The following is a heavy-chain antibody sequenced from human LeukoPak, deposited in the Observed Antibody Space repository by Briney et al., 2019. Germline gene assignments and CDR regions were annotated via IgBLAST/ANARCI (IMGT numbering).Heavy chain of an antibody. CDR3: ARVKTFGLAVAGVD. D-gene: IGHD6-19*01. Sequence: RPSETLSLTCAVYGGSFSGYYWSWIRQPPGKGLEWIGEINHSGSTNYNPSLKSRVTISVDTSKNQFSLKLSSVTAADTAVYYCARVKTFGLAVAGVDWGQGTLVTVSS. V-gene: IGHV4-34*01. CDR2: INHSGST. CDR1: GGSFSGYY. J-gene: IGHJ4*02.